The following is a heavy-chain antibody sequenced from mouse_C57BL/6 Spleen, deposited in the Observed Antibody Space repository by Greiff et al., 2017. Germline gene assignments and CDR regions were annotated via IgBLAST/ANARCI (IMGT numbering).Heavy chain of an antibody. CDR1: GFTIKNTY. Sequence: VHVKQSVAELVRPGASVKLSCTASGFTIKNTYMHWVKQRPEQGLEWIGRIDPANGNTKYAPKFQGKATITADTSSNTAYLQLSSLTSEDTAIYYCARAGYESHWYFDVWGTGTTVTVSS. V-gene: IGHV14-3*01. D-gene: IGHD1-2*01. J-gene: IGHJ1*03. CDR3: ARAGYESHWYFDV. CDR2: IDPANGNT.